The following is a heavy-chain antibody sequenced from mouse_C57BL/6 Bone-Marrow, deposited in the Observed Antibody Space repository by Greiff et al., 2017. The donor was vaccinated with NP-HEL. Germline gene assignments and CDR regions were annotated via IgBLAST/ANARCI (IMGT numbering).Heavy chain of an antibody. CDR1: DSEFPSLT. CDR3: ARNNGYPDY. Sequence: EVKLMESGGGLVQPGGSLKSSLESNDSEFPSLTISWVPKTPEKRWELAAAINSDGVSTSFPDTMERRFIISRDNTTKTLYLQMSSLRSEDTALYYCARNNGYPDYWGQGTTLTVSS. D-gene: IGHD2-2*01. J-gene: IGHJ2*01. CDR2: INSDGVST. V-gene: IGHV5-2*01.